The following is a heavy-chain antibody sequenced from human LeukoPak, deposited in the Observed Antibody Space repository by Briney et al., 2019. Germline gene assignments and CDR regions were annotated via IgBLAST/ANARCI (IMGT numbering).Heavy chain of an antibody. CDR2: INHSGST. J-gene: IGHJ4*02. CDR1: GGSFSGCY. Sequence: SETLSLTCAVYGGSFSGCYWSWIRQPPGKGLEWIGEINHSGSTNYNPSLKSRVTISVDTSKNQFSLKLSSVTAADTAVYYCAREAINWNYRDYWGQGTLVTVSS. V-gene: IGHV4-34*01. CDR3: AREAINWNYRDY. D-gene: IGHD1-1*01.